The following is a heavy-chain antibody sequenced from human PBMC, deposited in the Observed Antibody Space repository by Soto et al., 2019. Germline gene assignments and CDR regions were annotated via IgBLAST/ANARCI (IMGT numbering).Heavy chain of an antibody. D-gene: IGHD1-26*01. CDR2: ISSSSSYI. Sequence: GGSLRLSCAASGFTFSSYSMNWVRQAPGKGLEWVSSISSSSSYIYYADSVKGRFTISRDNAKNSLYLQMNSLRAEDTAVYYCVRDRTGRRNYFDYWGQGTLVTVSS. V-gene: IGHV3-21*01. CDR3: VRDRTGRRNYFDY. CDR1: GFTFSSYS. J-gene: IGHJ4*02.